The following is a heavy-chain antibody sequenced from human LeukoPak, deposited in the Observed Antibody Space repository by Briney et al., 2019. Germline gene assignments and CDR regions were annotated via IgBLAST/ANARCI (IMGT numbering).Heavy chain of an antibody. CDR2: ISGSGGST. Sequence: PGGSLRLSCAASGFTFSSYAMSWVRQAPGKGLEWVSAISGSGGSTYYADSVKGRFTISRDNSKNTLYLQMNSLRAEDTAVYYCEKGVTMIVVVRGKGYDYWGQGTLVTVSS. V-gene: IGHV3-23*01. J-gene: IGHJ4*02. CDR3: EKGVTMIVVVRGKGYDY. CDR1: GFTFSSYA. D-gene: IGHD3-22*01.